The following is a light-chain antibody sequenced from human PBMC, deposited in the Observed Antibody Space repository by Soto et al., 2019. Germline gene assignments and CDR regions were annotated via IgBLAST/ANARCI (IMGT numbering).Light chain of an antibody. CDR2: LNSDGSH. Sequence: QSVLTRSPSASASLGASVKLTCTLSSGHSSYAIAWHQQQPEKGPRYLMKLNSDGSHSKGDGIPDRFSGSSSGAERYLTISSLQSEEEADYYCQTWGTGIAVFGVGTQLTVL. J-gene: IGLJ7*01. V-gene: IGLV4-69*01. CDR3: QTWGTGIAV. CDR1: SGHSSYA.